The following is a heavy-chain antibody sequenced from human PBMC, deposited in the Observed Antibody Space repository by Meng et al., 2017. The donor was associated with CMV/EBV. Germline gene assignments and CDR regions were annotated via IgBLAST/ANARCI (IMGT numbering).Heavy chain of an antibody. CDR1: GFTFSNAW. CDR3: TTHYYGSGSGVY. Sequence: GESLKISCAASGFTFSNAWMSWVRQAPGKGLEWVGRIKSKTDGGTTDYAAPVKGRFTISRDDSKNTLYLQMNSLKTGDTAVYYCTTHYYGSGSGVYWGQGTLVTVSS. D-gene: IGHD3-10*01. CDR2: IKSKTDGGTT. J-gene: IGHJ4*02. V-gene: IGHV3-15*01.